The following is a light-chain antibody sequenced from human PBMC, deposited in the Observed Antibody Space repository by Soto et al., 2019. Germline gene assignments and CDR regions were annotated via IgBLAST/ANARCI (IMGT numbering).Light chain of an antibody. CDR2: SNN. CDR3: AAWDDSLLVV. J-gene: IGLJ2*01. V-gene: IGLV1-44*01. CDR1: SSNIGSNT. Sequence: QAVVTQPPSASRTPGQRVTISCSGSSSNIGSNTVNWYQQLPGTAPKLLIYSNNQRPSGVPDRFSGSKSGTSASLAISGLQSEDEADYYCAAWDDSLLVVFGGGTKVTVL.